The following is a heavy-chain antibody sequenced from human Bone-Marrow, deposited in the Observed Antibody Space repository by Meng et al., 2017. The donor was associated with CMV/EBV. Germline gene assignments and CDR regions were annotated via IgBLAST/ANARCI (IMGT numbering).Heavy chain of an antibody. CDR2: ISYDESNK. CDR3: AREPFNCSSTSCANYYGMDV. J-gene: IGHJ6*02. Sequence: GGSLRLSCAASGFTFSSYAMHWVRQAPGKGLEWVAVISYDESNKYYADSVKGRFTISRDNSKNTLYLQMNSLRAEDTAVYYCAREPFNCSSTSCANYYGMDVWGQGTTVTVSS. D-gene: IGHD2-2*01. CDR1: GFTFSSYA. V-gene: IGHV3-30*04.